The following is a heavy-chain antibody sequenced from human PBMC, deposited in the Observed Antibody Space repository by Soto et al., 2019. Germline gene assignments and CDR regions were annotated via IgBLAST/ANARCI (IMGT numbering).Heavy chain of an antibody. V-gene: IGHV1-69*01. CDR3: ARGWGYDSTDYYYAY. D-gene: IGHD3-22*01. CDR2: IIPIFGTA. J-gene: IGHJ4*02. CDR1: GGSFNRHT. Sequence: QVQLVQSGAEVRKPGSSVRVSCKASGGSFNRHTISWVRQAPGQGLEWMGGIIPIFGTANHAQKFQGRVTIIADASTITVYMELSSLRSDDTAIYYCARGWGYDSTDYYYAYWGQGTLVIVS.